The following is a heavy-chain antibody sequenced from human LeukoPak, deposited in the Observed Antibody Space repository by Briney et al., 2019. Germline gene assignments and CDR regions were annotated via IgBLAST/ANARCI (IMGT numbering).Heavy chain of an antibody. J-gene: IGHJ4*02. CDR3: ARRRTGSNPFDS. Sequence: SETLSLTCTVSGGSVSDFFCSWIRQPPGKGLEWIGYVYTSGSTNYNPSLRSRVTISVDTSKYQFSLKLTSVTAADTAVYYCARRRTGSNPFDSWGQGTLVTVSS. D-gene: IGHD2-15*01. V-gene: IGHV4-4*09. CDR2: VYTSGST. CDR1: GGSVSDFF.